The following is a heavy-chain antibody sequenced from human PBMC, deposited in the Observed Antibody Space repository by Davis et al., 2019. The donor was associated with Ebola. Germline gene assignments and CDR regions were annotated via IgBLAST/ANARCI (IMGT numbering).Heavy chain of an antibody. CDR3: ARGSAAQEWLSRSYYFYGMDV. J-gene: IGHJ6*02. CDR2: IHYSGST. V-gene: IGHV4-59*01. Sequence: PSQTLSLTCTVSGGSISRYYRSWIRQPPGKGLEWIGNIHYSGSTNYNPSLKSRVTISVDTSRNQFSLRLSSVTAADTAVYYCARGSAAQEWLSRSYYFYGMDVWGQGTTVTVSS. D-gene: IGHD3-3*01. CDR1: GGSISRYY.